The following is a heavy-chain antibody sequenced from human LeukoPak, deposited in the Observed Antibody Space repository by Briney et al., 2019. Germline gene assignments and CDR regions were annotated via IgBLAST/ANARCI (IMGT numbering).Heavy chain of an antibody. CDR1: GGSFSGYY. Sequence: SETLSLACAVYGGSFSGYYWSWIRQPPGKGLEWIGEINHSGSTNYNPSLKSRVTISVDTSKNQFSLKLSSVTAADTAVYYCARGPRRDYWGQGTLVTVSS. CDR2: INHSGST. CDR3: ARGPRRDY. J-gene: IGHJ4*02. V-gene: IGHV4-34*01.